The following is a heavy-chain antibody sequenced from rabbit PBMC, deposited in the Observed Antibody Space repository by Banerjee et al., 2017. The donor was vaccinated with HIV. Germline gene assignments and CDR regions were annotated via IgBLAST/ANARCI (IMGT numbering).Heavy chain of an antibody. Sequence: QSLEESGGGLVQPEGSLTLTCTASGFSFSSRYYMCWVRQAPGKGLEWIACINIVTGKSVYASWAKGRFFMSRTSSTTVTLQMTSLTAADTATYFCARDLVAVIGWNFNLWGPGTLVTVS. D-gene: IGHD1-1*01. CDR2: INIVTGKS. CDR3: ARDLVAVIGWNFNL. V-gene: IGHV1S40*01. CDR1: GFSFSSRYY. J-gene: IGHJ4*01.